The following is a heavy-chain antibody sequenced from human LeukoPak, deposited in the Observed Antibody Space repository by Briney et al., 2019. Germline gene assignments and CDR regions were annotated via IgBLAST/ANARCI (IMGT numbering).Heavy chain of an antibody. Sequence: GGSLRLSCAASGFTFSSYAMSWVRQAPGKGLEWVSAISGSGGSAYYADSVKGRFTISRDNSKNTLYLQMNSLRAEDTAVYYCAKVTRYCSSTSCRHSDYWGQGTLVTVSS. V-gene: IGHV3-23*01. J-gene: IGHJ4*02. CDR1: GFTFSSYA. CDR2: ISGSGGSA. D-gene: IGHD2-2*01. CDR3: AKVTRYCSSTSCRHSDY.